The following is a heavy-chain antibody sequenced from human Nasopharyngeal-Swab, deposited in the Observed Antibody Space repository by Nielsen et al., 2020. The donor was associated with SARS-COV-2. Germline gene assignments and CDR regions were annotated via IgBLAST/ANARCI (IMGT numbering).Heavy chain of an antibody. CDR3: ARGRQYQPLFIFVEDAFDI. CDR2: IYYSGST. V-gene: IGHV4-61*01. Sequence: SETLSLTCTVSGGSVSSGSYYWSWIRQPPGEGLEWIGYIYYSGSTNYNPSLKSRVTISVDTSKNQFSLKLSSVTAADTAVYYCARGRQYQPLFIFVEDAFDIWGQGTMVTVSS. CDR1: GGSVSSGSYY. J-gene: IGHJ3*02. D-gene: IGHD2-2*01.